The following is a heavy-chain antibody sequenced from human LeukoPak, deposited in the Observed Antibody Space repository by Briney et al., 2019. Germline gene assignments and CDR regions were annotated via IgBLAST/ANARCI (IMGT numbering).Heavy chain of an antibody. CDR1: GFTFSSYG. V-gene: IGHV3-33*01. CDR2: IWYDGSNK. CDR3: ARADYGGNSLLAFDI. D-gene: IGHD4-23*01. J-gene: IGHJ3*02. Sequence: GGSLRLSCAASGFTFSSYGMHWVRQAPGKGLEWVAVIWYDGSNKYYADSVKGRFTISRDNSKNTLYLQMNSLRAEDTAVYYCARADYGGNSLLAFDIWGQGTKVTVSS.